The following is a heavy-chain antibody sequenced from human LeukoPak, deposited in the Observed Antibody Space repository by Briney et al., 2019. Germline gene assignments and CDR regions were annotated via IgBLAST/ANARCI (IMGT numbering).Heavy chain of an antibody. CDR3: ARDDSRRVFDY. Sequence: GGSLRLSCAASGFTFSSYSMNWVRQAPGKGLEWVSSISSSSSYIYYADSVKGRFTISRDSSKNTLYLQMNSLRAEDTAVYYCARDDSRRVFDYWGQGTLVTVSS. CDR1: GFTFSSYS. V-gene: IGHV3-21*04. J-gene: IGHJ4*02. CDR2: ISSSSSYI. D-gene: IGHD2-21*01.